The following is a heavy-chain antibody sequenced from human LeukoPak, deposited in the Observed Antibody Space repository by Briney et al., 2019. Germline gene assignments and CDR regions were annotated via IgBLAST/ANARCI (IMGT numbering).Heavy chain of an antibody. J-gene: IGHJ4*02. CDR3: ARDHNYAFDN. V-gene: IGHV3-48*01. D-gene: IGHD4-11*01. Sequence: GGSLRLSCAASGFTFSSYWMSWVRQAPGKGLEWISYIGIDSGNTKYADSVKGRFTVSGDKARNSLYLQMNSLRVEDTAVYYCARDHNYAFDNWGQGTLVTVSS. CDR1: GFTFSSYW. CDR2: IGIDSGNT.